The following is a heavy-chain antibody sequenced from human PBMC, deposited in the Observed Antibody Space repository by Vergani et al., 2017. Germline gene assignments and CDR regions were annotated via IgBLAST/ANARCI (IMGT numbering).Heavy chain of an antibody. Sequence: QVRLQESGPGLVKPSETLSLTCSVSGGSMSGYYWSWIRQPPGKELEWIGYMYHSGITNYNPSLETRVTISGDTSKNQFYLKLNSVTAADTAVYYCGRVADFYGLGSRLLDLWGQGILVTVSS. J-gene: IGHJ5*02. CDR1: GGSMSGYY. V-gene: IGHV4-59*01. D-gene: IGHD3-10*01. CDR2: MYHSGIT. CDR3: GRVADFYGLGSRLLDL.